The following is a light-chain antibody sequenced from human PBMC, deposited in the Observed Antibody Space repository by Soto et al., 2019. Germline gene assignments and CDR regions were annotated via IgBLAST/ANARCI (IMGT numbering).Light chain of an antibody. V-gene: IGKV3-20*01. CDR3: QQYVTSPWT. CDR1: QSISNNF. J-gene: IGKJ1*01. CDR2: GAS. Sequence: EIVLTQSPGTLSLSPGERATLSCRASQSISNNFLAWYQQKPGQAPRLLIYGASNRATGIPDRFSGSGCGTDFTLTISRLGSEDFAVYYCQQYVTSPWTFGQGTKVEIE.